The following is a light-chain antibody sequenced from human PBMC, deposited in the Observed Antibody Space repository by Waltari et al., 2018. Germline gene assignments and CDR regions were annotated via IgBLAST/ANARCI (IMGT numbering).Light chain of an antibody. CDR1: RSNIGSKP. J-gene: IGLJ1*01. CDR2: NTN. Sequence: QSVVTQPPSASGTPGHRVTISCSGGRSNIGSKPVNWYQQFPGTTPTLLIHNTNQRPSGVPDRFSGSKSGTSASLAISGLQSEDEADYYCVTWDVTLSGYVFGTGTKVTVL. V-gene: IGLV1-44*01. CDR3: VTWDVTLSGYV.